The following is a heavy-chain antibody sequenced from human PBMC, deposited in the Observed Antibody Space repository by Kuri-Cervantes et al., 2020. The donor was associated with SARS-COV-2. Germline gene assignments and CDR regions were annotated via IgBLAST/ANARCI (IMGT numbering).Heavy chain of an antibody. Sequence: GESLRLSCAASGFTFSNAWMSWVRQAPGKGLEWVGRIKSKTDGGTTDYAAPVKGRFTISRDDSKNTLYLQMNSLKTEDTAVYYCTTDQILGMQAFDIWGQGTMVTVSS. V-gene: IGHV3-15*01. D-gene: IGHD7-27*01. J-gene: IGHJ3*02. CDR3: TTDQILGMQAFDI. CDR1: GFTFSNAW. CDR2: IKSKTDGGTT.